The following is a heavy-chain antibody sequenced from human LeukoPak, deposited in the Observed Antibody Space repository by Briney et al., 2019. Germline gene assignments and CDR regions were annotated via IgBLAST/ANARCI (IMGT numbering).Heavy chain of an antibody. J-gene: IGHJ4*02. D-gene: IGHD3-10*01. V-gene: IGHV3-33*01. CDR3: ARESRQLLWFGELRR. CDR1: GFTFSSYG. Sequence: GGSPRLSCAASGFTFSSYGMHWVRQAPGKGLEWVAVIWYDGSNKYYADSVKGRFTISRDNSKNTLYLQMNSLRAEDTAVYYCARESRQLLWFGELRRWGQGTLVTVSS. CDR2: IWYDGSNK.